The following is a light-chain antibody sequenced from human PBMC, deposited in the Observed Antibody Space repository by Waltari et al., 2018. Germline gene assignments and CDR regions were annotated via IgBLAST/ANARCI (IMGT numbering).Light chain of an antibody. CDR2: DTS. CDR1: KSVDMY. CDR3: QQRRNWPLT. Sequence: EIVLTQSPAPLSLSPGERATFSCRASKSVDMYLAWYQQRPSQAPRLLIYDTSNRATDIPARFSGSGSETDFSLTISSLEPDDFAVYYCQQRRNWPLTFGGGTKVEIK. J-gene: IGKJ4*01. V-gene: IGKV3-11*01.